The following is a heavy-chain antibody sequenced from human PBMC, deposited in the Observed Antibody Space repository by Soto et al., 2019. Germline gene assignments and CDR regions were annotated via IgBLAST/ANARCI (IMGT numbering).Heavy chain of an antibody. CDR2: ISYDGSNK. V-gene: IGHV3-30*03. CDR1: GFTFSSSR. Sequence: PGGSLRLSCAASGFTFSSSRMHCVRQTPGKGLGWVAVISYDGSNKYYADSVKGRFTISRDNSKNTLYLQMNSLRAEDTAVYYCAGSLLLWFGEFDYWGQGTLVTVSS. J-gene: IGHJ4*02. CDR3: AGSLLLWFGEFDY. D-gene: IGHD3-10*01.